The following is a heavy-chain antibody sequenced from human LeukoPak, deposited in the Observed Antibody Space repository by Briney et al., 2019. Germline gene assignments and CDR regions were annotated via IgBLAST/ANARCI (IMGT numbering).Heavy chain of an antibody. CDR1: GFTLSHYA. CDR3: AKVVVTEAYYYGMDV. V-gene: IGHV3-23*01. J-gene: IGHJ6*02. CDR2: IGGGGGST. Sequence: GGSLRLSCSMSGFTLSHYAMSWVRQAPGKGLEWVSTIGGGGGSTDYTDSVKGRFTISRDNSKSTMFLQMNSLRAEDTAVYYCAKVVVTEAYYYGMDVWGQGTTVTVSS. D-gene: IGHD2-21*02.